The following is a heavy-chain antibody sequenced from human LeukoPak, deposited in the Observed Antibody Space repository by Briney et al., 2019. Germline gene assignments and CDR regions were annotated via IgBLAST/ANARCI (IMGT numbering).Heavy chain of an antibody. CDR1: GYTFTGYY. Sequence: ASVKVSCKASGYTFTGYYMHWVRQAPGQGLEWMGWINPNSGGTNYAQKFQGRVTMTRDTSISTGYMELSRLRSDDTAVYYCARAGDYSSSFSYMDVWGKGTTVTVSS. V-gene: IGHV1-2*02. J-gene: IGHJ6*03. CDR3: ARAGDYSSSFSYMDV. D-gene: IGHD6-6*01. CDR2: INPNSGGT.